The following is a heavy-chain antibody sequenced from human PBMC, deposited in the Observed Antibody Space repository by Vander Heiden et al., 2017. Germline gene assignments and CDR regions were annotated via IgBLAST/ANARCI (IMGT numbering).Heavy chain of an antibody. J-gene: IGHJ6*02. CDR1: GGSISRSTYY. D-gene: IGHD1-1*01. Sequence: QLQLQESGPGLVKSSETLSLTCSVSGGSISRSTYYWGWIRQPPGKGLEWIASLYYTGISDYNPALKSRVTISVDTSKNQFSLDLSSVTAADTAVYYCVRHGSGYYGMDVWGQGTTVTVSS. CDR2: LYYTGIS. CDR3: VRHGSGYYGMDV. V-gene: IGHV4-39*01.